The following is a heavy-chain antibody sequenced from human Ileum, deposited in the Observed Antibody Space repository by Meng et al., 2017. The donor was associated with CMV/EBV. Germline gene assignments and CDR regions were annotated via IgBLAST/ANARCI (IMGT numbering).Heavy chain of an antibody. CDR2: IYYSGST. V-gene: IGHV4-59*01. D-gene: IGHD7-27*01. CDR1: GGSISSYY. Sequence: SETLSLTCTVSGGSISSYYWSWIRQPPGKGLEWIGYIYYSGSTNYNPSLKSRVTISVDTSKNQFSLKLSSVTAADTAVYYCATRSLNWAQSDHWGQGTLVTVSS. J-gene: IGHJ4*02. CDR3: ATRSLNWAQSDH.